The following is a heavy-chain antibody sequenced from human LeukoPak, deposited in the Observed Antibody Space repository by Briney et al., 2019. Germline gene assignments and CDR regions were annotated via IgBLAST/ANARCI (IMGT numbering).Heavy chain of an antibody. CDR3: AREYSSSWYGFDY. Sequence: GGSLRLSCAASGFTFSSYAMHWVRQAPGKGLEWVAVISYDGSNKYYADSVKGRFTISRDDSKNTLYLQMNSLRAEDTAVYYCAREYSSSWYGFDYWGQGTLVTVSS. D-gene: IGHD6-13*01. J-gene: IGHJ4*02. CDR1: GFTFSSYA. CDR2: ISYDGSNK. V-gene: IGHV3-30-3*01.